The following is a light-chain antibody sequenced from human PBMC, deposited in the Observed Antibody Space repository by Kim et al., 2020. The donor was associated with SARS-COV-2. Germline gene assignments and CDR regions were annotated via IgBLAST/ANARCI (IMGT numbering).Light chain of an antibody. J-gene: IGKJ1*01. CDR2: AAS. CDR3: QQYDNWWT. Sequence: SACPGERVTLSCRASQSVSSHLAWYQQKPGQAPRLLIYAASTRATDIPARFSGSGSGTEFTLTISGLQSEDFAVYFCQQYDNWWTFSQGTKVDIK. CDR1: QSVSSH. V-gene: IGKV3-15*01.